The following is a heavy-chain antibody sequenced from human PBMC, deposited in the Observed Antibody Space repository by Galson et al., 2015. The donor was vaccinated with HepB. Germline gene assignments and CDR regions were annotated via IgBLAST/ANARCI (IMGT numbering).Heavy chain of an antibody. J-gene: IGHJ4*02. V-gene: IGHV3-64D*06. D-gene: IGHD5-18*01. Sequence: RLSCAASGFTFSSYAMHWVRQAPGKGLEYVSAISSNGGSTYYADSVKGRFTISRDNSKNTLYLQMSSLRAEDTAVYYCVKVGDSYGPGWGQGTLVTVSS. CDR3: VKVGDSYGPG. CDR1: GFTFSSYA. CDR2: ISSNGGST.